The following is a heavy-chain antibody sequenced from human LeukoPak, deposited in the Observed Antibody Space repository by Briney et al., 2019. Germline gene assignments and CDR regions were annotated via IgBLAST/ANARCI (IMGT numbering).Heavy chain of an antibody. CDR2: IYYTGST. CDR3: ASHCSGGTCDRYYFDN. D-gene: IGHD2-15*01. J-gene: IGHJ4*02. CDR1: GGFISSGGYY. V-gene: IGHV4-31*03. Sequence: PSQTLSLTCTVSGGFISSGGYYWSWIRQHPGKGLEWIGYIYYTGSTYYNPSLKSRASISVDTSKNQFSLKLNSVTAADTAVYYCASHCSGGTCDRYYFDNWGQGTLVTVSS.